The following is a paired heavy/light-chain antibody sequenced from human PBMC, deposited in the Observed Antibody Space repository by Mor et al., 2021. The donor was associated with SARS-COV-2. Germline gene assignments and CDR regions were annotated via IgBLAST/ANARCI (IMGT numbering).Heavy chain of an antibody. J-gene: IGHJ5*02. CDR2: NKHDGSTS. CDR3: ARSDWLDL. V-gene: IGHV3-74*01. CDR1: GFTLSSYW. Sequence: EVQLVESGGDLVQPGGSLRLSCAASGFTLSSYWMHWVRQAPGKGLVWVSRNKHDGSTSSYADSVEGRFTVSRDNAKNTLYLQMNSLRVEDTAVYYCARSDWLDLWGQGTLVTVSS.
Light chain of an antibody. CDR2: EGS. Sequence: QSALTQPASVSGSPGQSITISCTGTSSDVGSYNYVSWFQQHPGKGPKLMIYEGSKRPSGVSNRFSGSKSGNTASLTISGLQAEDEADYYCSSFAGSDTWVFGGGTKLTVL. CDR1: SSDVGSYNY. CDR3: SSFAGSDTWV. V-gene: IGLV2-23*01. J-gene: IGLJ3*02.